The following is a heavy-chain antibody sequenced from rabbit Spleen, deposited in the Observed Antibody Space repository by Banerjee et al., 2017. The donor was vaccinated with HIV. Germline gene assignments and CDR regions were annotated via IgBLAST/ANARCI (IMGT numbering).Heavy chain of an antibody. CDR1: GFSFSSSYY. J-gene: IGHJ3*01. CDR2: IYGGSSGST. Sequence: QSLEESGGDLVKPGASLTLTCTASGFSFSSSYYMCWVRQAPGKGLECIACIYGGSSGSTYYASWAKGRFTISKTSSTTVTLQMTSLTVADTATYFCARARDTYDDVGDFARLDLWGPGTLVTVS. CDR3: ARARDTYDDVGDFARLDL. V-gene: IGHV1S40*01. D-gene: IGHD2-1*01.